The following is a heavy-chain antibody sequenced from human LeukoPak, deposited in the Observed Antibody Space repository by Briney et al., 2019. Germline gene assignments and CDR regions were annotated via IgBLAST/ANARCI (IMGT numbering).Heavy chain of an antibody. CDR2: FDAEDGET. V-gene: IGHV1-24*01. J-gene: IGHJ6*02. D-gene: IGHD2-15*01. CDR1: GYTLTELS. Sequence: ASVKVSCKVSGYTLTELSMHWVRQAPGKGLEWMGGFDAEDGETIYAQKFQGRVTMTEDTSTDTAYMELSSLRSEDTAVYYCATEAPRVVAATLIYYYYYGMDVWGQGTAVTVSS. CDR3: ATEAPRVVAATLIYYYYYGMDV.